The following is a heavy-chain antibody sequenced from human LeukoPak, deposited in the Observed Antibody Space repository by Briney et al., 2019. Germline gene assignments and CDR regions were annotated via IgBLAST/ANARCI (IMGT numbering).Heavy chain of an antibody. Sequence: GGSLRLSCAASGFTFSSYAMSWVRQAPGKGLEWVSVIYSGGSTYYADSVKGRFTISRDNSKNTLYLQMNSLRAEDTAVYYCARDRADSNYNYYMDVWGKGTTVTVSS. J-gene: IGHJ6*03. CDR3: ARDRADSNYNYYMDV. D-gene: IGHD4-11*01. CDR2: IYSGGST. CDR1: GFTFSSYA. V-gene: IGHV3-53*01.